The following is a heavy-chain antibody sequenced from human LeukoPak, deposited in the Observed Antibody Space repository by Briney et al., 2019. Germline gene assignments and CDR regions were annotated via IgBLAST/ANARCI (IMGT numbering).Heavy chain of an antibody. CDR1: GFTFSSYS. CDR3: ARDPGIWFGVGDGMDV. J-gene: IGHJ6*02. Sequence: GGSLRLSCAASGFTFSSYSMNWVRQAPGKGLEWVSSISSSSSSYIYYADSVKGRFTISRDNAKNSLYLQMNSLRAEDTAVYYCARDPGIWFGVGDGMDVWGQGTTVTVSS. D-gene: IGHD3-10*01. V-gene: IGHV3-21*01. CDR2: ISSSSSSYI.